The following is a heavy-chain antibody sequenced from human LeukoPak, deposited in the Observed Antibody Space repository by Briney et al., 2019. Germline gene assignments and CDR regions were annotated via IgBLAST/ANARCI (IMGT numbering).Heavy chain of an antibody. CDR3: AVGVDY. CDR1: GFTFRSYW. J-gene: IGHJ4*02. Sequence: GGSLRLSCAASGFTFRSYWMSWVRQAPGKGLEWVANIKQDGSEKYYVDSVKGRFTISRDNAKNSLYLQMNSLRAEDTAVYYRAVGVDYWGQGTLVTVSS. V-gene: IGHV3-7*01. CDR2: IKQDGSEK.